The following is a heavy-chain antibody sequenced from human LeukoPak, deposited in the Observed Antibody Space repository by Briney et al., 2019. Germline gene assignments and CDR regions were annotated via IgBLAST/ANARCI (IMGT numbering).Heavy chain of an antibody. CDR1: GYTFTSYY. CDR3: ARSPRSSGWYGWWFDP. Sequence: ASVKVSCKASGYTFTSYYMHWVRQAPGQGLEWMGIINPSGGSTSYAQKFQGRVTMTRDTSTSTVYVELSSLRSEDTAVYYCARSPRSSGWYGWWFDPWGQGTLATVSS. J-gene: IGHJ5*02. V-gene: IGHV1-46*03. D-gene: IGHD6-19*01. CDR2: INPSGGST.